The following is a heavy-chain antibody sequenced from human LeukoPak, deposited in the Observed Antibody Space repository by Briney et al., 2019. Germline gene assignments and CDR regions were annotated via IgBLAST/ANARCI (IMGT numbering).Heavy chain of an antibody. CDR1: GGTFISYA. V-gene: IGHV1-69*01. Sequence: SVKVSCKASGGTFISYAISWVRQAPGQGLEWMGRIIPIFGTANYAQKFQGRVTIIADESTSTAYMELSSLRSEDTDVYYCARSITIFGVAGPFDPWGQGTLVTVSS. D-gene: IGHD3-3*01. CDR2: IIPIFGTA. CDR3: ARSITIFGVAGPFDP. J-gene: IGHJ5*02.